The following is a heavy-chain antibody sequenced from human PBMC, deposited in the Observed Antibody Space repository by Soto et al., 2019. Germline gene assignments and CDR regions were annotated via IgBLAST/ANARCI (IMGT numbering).Heavy chain of an antibody. CDR3: ARSPQYSSGWNGGFDY. Sequence: SETLSLTCDVSGDFRTTYYWNWIRQAPGTGLEWIGYIFYGGHTNYNPSLRGRATISVDTSKNQFSLKFSSGTAADTAVYYCARSPQYSSGWNGGFDYWGQGTLVTVSS. J-gene: IGHJ4*02. CDR2: IFYGGHT. CDR1: GDFRTTYY. D-gene: IGHD6-19*01. V-gene: IGHV4-59*01.